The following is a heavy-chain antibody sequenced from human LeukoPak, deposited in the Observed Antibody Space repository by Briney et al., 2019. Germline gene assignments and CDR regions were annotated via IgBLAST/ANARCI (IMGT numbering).Heavy chain of an antibody. D-gene: IGHD3-9*01. CDR3: ARPGADWGFDY. V-gene: IGHV3-7*01. J-gene: IGHJ4*02. CDR1: GFTFSIFW. CDR2: IEQDGSEK. Sequence: PGGSLRLSCTASGFTFSIFWMSWVRQAPGKGLEWVANIEQDGSEKYYEDSVKGRFTISRDNAKNSLYLQMKSLRAEDTAVYYCARPGADWGFDYWGQGILVTVSS.